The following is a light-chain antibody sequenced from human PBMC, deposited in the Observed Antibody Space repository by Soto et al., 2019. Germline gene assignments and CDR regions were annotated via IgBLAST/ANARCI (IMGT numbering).Light chain of an antibody. J-gene: IGLJ1*01. V-gene: IGLV2-11*01. CDR1: SSDVGGYNY. Sequence: QSALTQPRSVSGSPGQSVAISCTGTSSDVGGYNYVSWYQQHPVKAPKLMIYDVSKRPSGVPDRFSGSKSGNPASLTISGLQAEDEADYYCCSYAGGSDVFGTGTKLTVL. CDR3: CSYAGGSDV. CDR2: DVS.